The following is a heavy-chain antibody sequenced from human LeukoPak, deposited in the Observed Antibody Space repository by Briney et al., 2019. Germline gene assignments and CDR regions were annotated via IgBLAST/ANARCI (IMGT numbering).Heavy chain of an antibody. CDR3: AKDVNYDFWSGYYDY. Sequence: GGSLRLSCAASGFTFSSYGMHWVRQAPGKGLEWVAFIRYDGGNKYYADSVKGRFTISRDNSKNTLYLQMNSLRAEDTAVYYCAKDVNYDFWSGYYDYWGQGTLVTVSS. CDR1: GFTFSSYG. V-gene: IGHV3-30*02. D-gene: IGHD3-3*01. J-gene: IGHJ4*02. CDR2: IRYDGGNK.